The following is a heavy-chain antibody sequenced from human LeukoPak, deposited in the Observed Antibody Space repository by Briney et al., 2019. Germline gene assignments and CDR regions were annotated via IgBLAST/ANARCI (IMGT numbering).Heavy chain of an antibody. V-gene: IGHV3-9*01. J-gene: IGHJ4*02. CDR2: ISWNSGSI. D-gene: IGHD1-14*01. CDR3: TRLSAMLRGPEPIYYFDS. Sequence: QSGGSLRLSCAASGFTFDDYAMHWVRQAPGKGLEWVSGISWNSGSIGYADSVKGRFTISRDNAKNSLYLQMNSLRAEDTALYYCTRLSAMLRGPEPIYYFDSWGQGTLVTVSS. CDR1: GFTFDDYA.